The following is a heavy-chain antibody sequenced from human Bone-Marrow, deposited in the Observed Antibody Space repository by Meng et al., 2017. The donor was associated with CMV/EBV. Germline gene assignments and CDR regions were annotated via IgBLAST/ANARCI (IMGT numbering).Heavy chain of an antibody. CDR3: AKSATISVFYYFDY. V-gene: IGHV3-23*01. CDR2: ISGRGGST. CDR1: GFTFRSYA. J-gene: IGHJ4*02. Sequence: GESLMISCAASGFTFRSYALSWVRQPPGKGLEWVSAISGRGGSTYYADSMKGLSTISRNNSNNTLYLQMNSLTADDTAVYYGAKSATISVFYYFDYWGQGTLVTVSS. D-gene: IGHD5-12*01.